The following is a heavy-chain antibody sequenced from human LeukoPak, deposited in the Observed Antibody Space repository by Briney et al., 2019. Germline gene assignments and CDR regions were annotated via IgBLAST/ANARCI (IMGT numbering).Heavy chain of an antibody. V-gene: IGHV1-2*02. J-gene: IGHJ4*02. CDR3: ARLIRYFDY. D-gene: IGHD1-14*01. CDR1: GYTFTSYG. CDR2: INPNSGGT. Sequence: GASVKVSCKASGYTFTSYGISWVRQAPGQGLEWMGWINPNSGGTNYAQKFQGRVTMTRDTSISTAYMELSRLRSDDTAVYYCARLIRYFDYWGQGTLVTVSS.